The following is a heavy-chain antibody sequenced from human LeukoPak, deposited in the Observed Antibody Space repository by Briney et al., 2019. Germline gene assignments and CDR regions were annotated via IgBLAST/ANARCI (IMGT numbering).Heavy chain of an antibody. D-gene: IGHD3-3*01. V-gene: IGHV3-48*03. Sequence: PVRSLRLSCAASGFTFSGYEMNWVRQAPGKGLEWVSYISRSGTIISYADSVRGRLTISRDNAKNSLYLQMNSLRAEDTAVYYCARERDDYYFDYWGQGTLVTVSS. CDR3: ARERDDYYFDY. CDR2: ISRSGTII. J-gene: IGHJ4*02. CDR1: GFTFSGYE.